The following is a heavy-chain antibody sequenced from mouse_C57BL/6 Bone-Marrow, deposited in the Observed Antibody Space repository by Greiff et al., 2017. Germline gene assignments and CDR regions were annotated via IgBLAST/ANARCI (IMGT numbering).Heavy chain of an antibody. CDR2: INPGSGGT. Sequence: VQLQQSGAELVRPGTSVKVSCKASGYAFTNYLIEWVKQRPGQGLEWIGVINPGSGGTNYNEKFKGKATLTADKSSSTAYMQLSSLTSEDSAVYFCARLDWDRAWFAYWGQGTLVTVSA. CDR1: GYAFTNYL. CDR3: ARLDWDRAWFAY. V-gene: IGHV1-54*01. J-gene: IGHJ3*01. D-gene: IGHD4-1*01.